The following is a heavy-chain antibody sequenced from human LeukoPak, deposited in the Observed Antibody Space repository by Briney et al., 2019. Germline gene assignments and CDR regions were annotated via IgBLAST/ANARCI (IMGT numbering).Heavy chain of an antibody. Sequence: PSETLSLTCSVSGGSISSSTYYWGWIRQPPGKGLEWIGIIYYSGNTYYNSSLKSRVTIPVDTSENQFSLKLNSVTAADTAVYYCARLYSSGWTPPRYWYFDLWGRGTLVTVSS. J-gene: IGHJ2*01. V-gene: IGHV4-39*01. D-gene: IGHD6-19*01. CDR2: IYYSGNT. CDR3: ARLYSSGWTPPRYWYFDL. CDR1: GGSISSSTYY.